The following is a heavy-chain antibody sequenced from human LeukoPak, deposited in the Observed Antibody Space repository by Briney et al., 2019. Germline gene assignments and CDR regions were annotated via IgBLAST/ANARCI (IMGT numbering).Heavy chain of an antibody. CDR3: AKDRAFGQFLWGNDY. J-gene: IGHJ4*02. D-gene: IGHD3-10*01. CDR1: GFTVSSNY. Sequence: PGGSLRLSCAASGFTVSSNYMSWVRQAPGKGLEWVSVIYSGGSTYYAVSVKGRFTISRDNSKNTLYLQMNSLRAEDTALYYCAKDRAFGQFLWGNDYWGQGTLVTVPS. V-gene: IGHV3-53*05. CDR2: IYSGGST.